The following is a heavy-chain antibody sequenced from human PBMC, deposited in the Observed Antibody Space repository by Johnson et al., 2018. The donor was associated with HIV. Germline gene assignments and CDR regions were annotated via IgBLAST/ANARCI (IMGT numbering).Heavy chain of an antibody. CDR3: ERDPGSSSRGAFDI. D-gene: IGHD6-13*01. Sequence: VQLVESGGGLVQPGGSLRLSCAASGFTFSSYDMHWVRQATGKGLEWVSAIGTAGDTYYPGSVKGRFTISRENVKNSLYLQMNSLRAGDTAVYYCERDPGSSSRGAFDIWGQGTMVTVSS. CDR2: IGTAGDT. CDR1: GFTFSSYD. J-gene: IGHJ3*02. V-gene: IGHV3-13*01.